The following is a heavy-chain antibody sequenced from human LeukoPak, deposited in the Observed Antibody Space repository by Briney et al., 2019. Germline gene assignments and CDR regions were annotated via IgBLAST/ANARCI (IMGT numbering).Heavy chain of an antibody. CDR3: ARGGGQVLRYFDWLLPHDY. V-gene: IGHV1-3*01. CDR2: INAGNGNT. D-gene: IGHD3-9*01. Sequence: ASVKVSCKASGYAFTIYAMHWVRQAPGQRLEWMGWINAGNGNTKYSQKFQGRVTITRDTSASTAYMELSSLRSEDTAVYYCARGGGQVLRYFDWLLPHDYWGQGTLVTVSS. J-gene: IGHJ4*02. CDR1: GYAFTIYA.